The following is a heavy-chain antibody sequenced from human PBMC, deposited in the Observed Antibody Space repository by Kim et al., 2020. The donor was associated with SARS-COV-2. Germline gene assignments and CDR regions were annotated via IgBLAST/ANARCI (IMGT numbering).Heavy chain of an antibody. V-gene: IGHV1-2*02. D-gene: IGHD3-10*01. CDR3: ARVRQNRGWFDP. J-gene: IGHJ5*02. Sequence: YAPKFQGRVTMTRDTSISTAYMELSRLRSDDTAVYYCARVRQNRGWFDPWGQGTLVTVSS.